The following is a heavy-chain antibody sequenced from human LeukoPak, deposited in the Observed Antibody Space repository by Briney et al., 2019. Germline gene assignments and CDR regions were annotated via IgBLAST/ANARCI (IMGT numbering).Heavy chain of an antibody. CDR3: AKDSRHIVVVTAIQSSYFDY. D-gene: IGHD2-21*02. CDR2: ISYDGNNE. CDR1: GFTFSRYA. V-gene: IGHV3-30*18. Sequence: GGSLRLSCAASGFTFSRYAMSWVRQAPGKGLEWVAFISYDGNNEHCADSVKGRFTISRDKSKNTLYLQMNSLRAEDTAVYYCAKDSRHIVVVTAIQSSYFDYWGQGTLVTVSS. J-gene: IGHJ4*02.